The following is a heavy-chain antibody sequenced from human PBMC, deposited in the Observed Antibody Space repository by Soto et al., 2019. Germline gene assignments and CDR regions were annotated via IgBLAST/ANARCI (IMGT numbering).Heavy chain of an antibody. CDR1: GGTFSSYT. J-gene: IGHJ4*02. Sequence: SVKVSCKASGGTFSSYTISWVRQAPGQGLEWMGRIIPILGIANYAQKFQGRVTITADKSTSTAYMELSSLRSEDTAVYYCARSSITGNPLPGYWGQGTLVTVSS. D-gene: IGHD1-20*01. V-gene: IGHV1-69*02. CDR2: IIPILGIA. CDR3: ARSSITGNPLPGY.